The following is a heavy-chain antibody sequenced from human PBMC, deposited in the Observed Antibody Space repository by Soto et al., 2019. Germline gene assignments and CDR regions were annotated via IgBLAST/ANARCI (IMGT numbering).Heavy chain of an antibody. V-gene: IGHV1-18*01. CDR3: ARDKGDGSGSYYGY. Sequence: QVQLVQSGAEVKKPGASVKVSCKASGYTFSSDGISWVRQAPGQGLEWMGWISAYNGNTNYAHKLQGRVTMTTDTSTSTAYMELRSLRSDDTDVYYGARDKGDGSGSYYGYWGQGTLVTVSS. J-gene: IGHJ4*02. CDR2: ISAYNGNT. CDR1: GYTFSSDG. D-gene: IGHD3-10*01.